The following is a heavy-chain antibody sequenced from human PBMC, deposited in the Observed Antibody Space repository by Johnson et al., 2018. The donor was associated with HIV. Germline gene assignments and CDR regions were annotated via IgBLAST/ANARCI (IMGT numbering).Heavy chain of an antibody. V-gene: IGHV3-NL1*01. J-gene: IGHJ3*02. CDR2: IYSGGST. CDR1: GFTFSSYG. D-gene: IGHD6-13*01. CDR3: AKAQWSSSWTKDAFDI. Sequence: QVQLVESGGGVVQPGRSLRLSCAASGFTFSSYGMHWVRQAPGKGLEWVSVIYSGGSTYYADSVKGRFTISRDNSKNTLYLRMNSLRAEDTAVYYCAKAQWSSSWTKDAFDIWGQGTMVTVSS.